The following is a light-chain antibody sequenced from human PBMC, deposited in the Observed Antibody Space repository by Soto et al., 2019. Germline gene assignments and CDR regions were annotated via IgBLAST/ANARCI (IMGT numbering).Light chain of an antibody. CDR2: KVS. Sequence: DVEMTQSPLSLPVTLGQPASISCSSSQSLVYSDGTTYLSWFQQKPGQSPRRLIYKVSNRDSWDGDRFSGSWSGTDFTLKISRVEAEDVGVYYSMQGRRWPQVTFGKVARLEIK. CDR3: MQGRRWPQVT. J-gene: IGKJ5*01. V-gene: IGKV2-30*01. CDR1: QSLVYSDGTTY.